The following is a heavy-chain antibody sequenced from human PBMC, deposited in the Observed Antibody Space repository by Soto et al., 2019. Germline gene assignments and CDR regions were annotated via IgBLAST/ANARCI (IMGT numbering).Heavy chain of an antibody. D-gene: IGHD5-12*01. Sequence: SETLSLTRTVSGGSISSFYWSWGRQPPGKGLEWIGYIYYSGSTNYNPSLKSRVTISVDTSKNQFSLKLSSVTAADTAVYYCASHLEMATTPDTDYWGQGTLVTSPQ. J-gene: IGHJ4*02. CDR2: IYYSGST. CDR3: ASHLEMATTPDTDY. V-gene: IGHV4-59*08. CDR1: GGSISSFY.